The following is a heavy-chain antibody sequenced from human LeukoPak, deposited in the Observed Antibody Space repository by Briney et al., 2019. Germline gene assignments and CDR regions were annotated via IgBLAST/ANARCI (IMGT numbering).Heavy chain of an antibody. CDR1: GYTFTGYY. CDR2: ISAHNGNT. D-gene: IGHD3-9*01. CDR3: ARGRYYDILTGYRRGGWFDP. Sequence: ASVEVSCKASGYTFTGYYMHWVRQAPGQGLEWMGWISAHNGNTNYAQKLQGRVTMTTDTSTSTAYMELRSLRSDDTAVYYCARGRYYDILTGYRRGGWFDPWGQGTLVTVSS. V-gene: IGHV1-18*04. J-gene: IGHJ5*02.